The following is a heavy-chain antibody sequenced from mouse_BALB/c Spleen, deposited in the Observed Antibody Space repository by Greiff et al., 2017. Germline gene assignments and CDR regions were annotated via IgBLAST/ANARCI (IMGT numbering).Heavy chain of an antibody. CDR3: ARPFLTTVVAPDY. Sequence: VQLQQSGAELVKPGASVKLSCTASGFNIKDTYMHWVKQRPEQGLEWIGRIDPANGNTKYDPKFQGKATITADTSSNTAYLQLSSLTSEDTAVYYCARPFLTTVVAPDYWGHGTTLTVSS. D-gene: IGHD1-1*01. V-gene: IGHV14-3*02. CDR1: GFNIKDTY. J-gene: IGHJ2*01. CDR2: IDPANGNT.